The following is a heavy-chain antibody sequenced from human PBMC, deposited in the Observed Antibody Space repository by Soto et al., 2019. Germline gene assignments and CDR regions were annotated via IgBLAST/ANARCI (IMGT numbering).Heavy chain of an antibody. D-gene: IGHD3-16*01. CDR1: GFTFSTYW. CDR2: IKGDESAT. J-gene: IGHJ5*02. Sequence: EVQLVESGGGLVQAGASLRLSCAASGFTFSTYWMHWVRQAPGKGLMWLSRIKGDESATNYADSVEGRFTISRDNAKNTVYLQVNSLRVEDTAVYYCARGGLGAYWFDPWGQGTLDTVSS. CDR3: ARGGLGAYWFDP. V-gene: IGHV3-74*01.